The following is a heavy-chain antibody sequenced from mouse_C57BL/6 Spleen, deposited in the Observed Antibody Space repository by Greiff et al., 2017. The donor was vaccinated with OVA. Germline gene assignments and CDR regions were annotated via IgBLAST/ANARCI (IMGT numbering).Heavy chain of an antibody. V-gene: IGHV1-15*01. CDR2: IDPETGGT. D-gene: IGHD2-3*01. J-gene: IGHJ2*01. CDR1: GYTFTDYE. CDR3: TRGGLLQDY. Sequence: GQRQQSGAELVRPGGSVTLSCKASGYTFTDYEMHWVKQTPVHGLEWIGAIDPETGGTAYNQKFKGKAILTADKSSSTAYMELRSLTSEDSAVYYCTRGGLLQDYWGQGTTLTVSS.